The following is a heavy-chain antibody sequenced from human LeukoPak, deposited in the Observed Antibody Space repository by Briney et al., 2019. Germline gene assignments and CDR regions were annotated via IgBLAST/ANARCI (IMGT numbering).Heavy chain of an antibody. CDR3: ARGRYGMDV. CDR2: INHSGST. J-gene: IGHJ6*04. Sequence: SETLALTCAGYGGSFSGYYWSWIRQPPGKGLEWIGEINHSGSTNYKPSLKSRVTISVDTSKNQFSLKLSSVTAADTAVYYCARGRYGMDVWGKGTTVTVSS. CDR1: GGSFSGYY. V-gene: IGHV4-34*01.